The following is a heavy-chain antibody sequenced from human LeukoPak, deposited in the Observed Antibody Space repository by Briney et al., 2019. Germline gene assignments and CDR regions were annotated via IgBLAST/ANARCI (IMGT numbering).Heavy chain of an antibody. J-gene: IGHJ2*01. D-gene: IGHD1-26*01. CDR2: IYYSGST. V-gene: IGHV4-59*01. Sequence: NASETLSLTCTVSGGSISSYYWSWIRQPPGKGLEWIGYIYYSGSTNYNPSLKSRVTISVDTSKNQFSLKLSSVTAADTAVYYCASESSRGFDLWGRGTLVTVSS. CDR1: GGSISSYY. CDR3: ASESSRGFDL.